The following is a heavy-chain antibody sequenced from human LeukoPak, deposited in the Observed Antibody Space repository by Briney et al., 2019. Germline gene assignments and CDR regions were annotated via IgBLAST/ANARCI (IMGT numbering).Heavy chain of an antibody. Sequence: PSETLSLTCTVSGGSISSGGYYWSWIRQHPGKGLEWIGYIYYSGSTYYNPSLKSRVTISVDTSKNRFSLKLSSVTAADTAVYYCARVRYCSRTSCYQGSNWFDPWGQGTLVTVSS. V-gene: IGHV4-31*03. CDR1: GGSISSGGYY. J-gene: IGHJ5*02. CDR2: IYYSGST. CDR3: ARVRYCSRTSCYQGSNWFDP. D-gene: IGHD2-2*01.